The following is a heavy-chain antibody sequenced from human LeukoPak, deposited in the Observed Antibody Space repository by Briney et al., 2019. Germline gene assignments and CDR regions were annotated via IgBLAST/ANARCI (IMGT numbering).Heavy chain of an antibody. D-gene: IGHD3-10*01. Sequence: ASVKVSCKASGYTFTSYGISWVRQAPGQGLEWMGWINPNSGGTNYAQKFQGRVTMTRDTSISTAYMELSRLRSDDTAVYYCARVKYGSGNYYMDVWGKGTTVTISS. V-gene: IGHV1-2*02. CDR2: INPNSGGT. CDR1: GYTFTSYG. CDR3: ARVKYGSGNYYMDV. J-gene: IGHJ6*03.